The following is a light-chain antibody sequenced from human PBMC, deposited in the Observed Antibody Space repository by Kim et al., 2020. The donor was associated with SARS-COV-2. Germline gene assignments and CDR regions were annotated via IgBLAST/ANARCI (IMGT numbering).Light chain of an antibody. J-gene: IGKJ2*01. CDR2: DAS. Sequence: LSPGETATLACRASQSVSNFLAWYQQKPGQAPRLLIYDASNRAPGIPARFSASGSGTDFTLTISSREPEDFAVYYCQQRTNWPPFTFGQGTKLEI. V-gene: IGKV3-11*01. CDR1: QSVSNF. CDR3: QQRTNWPPFT.